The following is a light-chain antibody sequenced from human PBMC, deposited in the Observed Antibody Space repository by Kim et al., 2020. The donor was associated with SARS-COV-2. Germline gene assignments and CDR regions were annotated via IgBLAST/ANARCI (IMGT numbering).Light chain of an antibody. V-gene: IGLV10-54*01. CDR3: SAWDSSLSAWL. CDR1: NDNVGNEG. Sequence: QTTTLTCTGHNDNVGNEGTAWLHQNQGHPPKLLSDRNNNRTSEISERVSAFRSENIASLTITELQPEDEADYYCSAWDSSLSAWLFGGGTQLTVL. CDR2: RNN. J-gene: IGLJ3*02.